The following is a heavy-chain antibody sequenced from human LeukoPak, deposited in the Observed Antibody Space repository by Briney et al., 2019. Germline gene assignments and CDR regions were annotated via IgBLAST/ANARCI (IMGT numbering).Heavy chain of an antibody. CDR2: ISYSGST. V-gene: IGHV4-39*07. CDR1: GGSISSSSYY. J-gene: IGHJ6*03. CDR3: ARGYCSGGSCYSYYYYNYMDV. Sequence: PSETLSLTCTVSGGSISSSSYYWGWIRQPPGKGLDWIGSISYSGSTYYNPSLKSRVTISVDTSKNQFSLKLSSVTAADTAVYYCARGYCSGGSCYSYYYYNYMDVWGKGTTVTVSS. D-gene: IGHD2-15*01.